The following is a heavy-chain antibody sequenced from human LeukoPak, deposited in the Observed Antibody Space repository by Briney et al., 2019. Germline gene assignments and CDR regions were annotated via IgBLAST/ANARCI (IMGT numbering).Heavy chain of an antibody. V-gene: IGHV3-21*01. J-gene: IGHJ4*02. CDR2: ISSSSSYI. Sequence: PGGSLRLSCAASGFTFSSYSMNWVRQAPGKGLEWVSSISSSSSYIYYADSVKGRFTISRDNAKNSLYLQMNSLRAEDTAVYYCAREEGGGSGTDYWGQGTLVTVSS. CDR3: AREEGGGSGTDY. D-gene: IGHD1-1*01. CDR1: GFTFSSYS.